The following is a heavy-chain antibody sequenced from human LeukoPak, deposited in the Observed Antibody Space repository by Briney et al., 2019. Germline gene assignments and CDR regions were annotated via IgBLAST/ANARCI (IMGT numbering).Heavy chain of an antibody. CDR3: ARADCSSTSCPTDP. Sequence: GGSLRLSCAASGFTFSSYAMHWVRQAPGKGLEWVAVISYDGSNKYYADSVKGRFTISGDNSKNTLYLQMNSLRAEDTAVYYCARADCSSTSCPTDPWGQGTLVTVSS. V-gene: IGHV3-30-3*01. CDR2: ISYDGSNK. CDR1: GFTFSSYA. J-gene: IGHJ5*02. D-gene: IGHD2-2*01.